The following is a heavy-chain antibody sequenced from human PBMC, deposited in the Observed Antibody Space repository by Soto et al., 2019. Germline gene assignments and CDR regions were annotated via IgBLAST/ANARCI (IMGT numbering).Heavy chain of an antibody. Sequence: GGSLRLSCAASGFTFSSYGMHWVRQAPGKGLAWVAVISYDGSNKYYADSVKGRFTISIDNSKNTLYLQMNSLRAEDTAAYYFAKDQNGITIGRGVMLTSEIYFGMDVWGEGATVTVSS. V-gene: IGHV3-30*18. CDR2: ISYDGSNK. J-gene: IGHJ6*04. CDR3: AKDQNGITIGRGVMLTSEIYFGMDV. D-gene: IGHD3-10*01. CDR1: GFTFSSYG.